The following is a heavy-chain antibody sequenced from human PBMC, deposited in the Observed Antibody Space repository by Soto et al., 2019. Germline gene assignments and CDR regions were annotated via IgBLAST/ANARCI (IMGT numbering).Heavy chain of an antibody. D-gene: IGHD6-19*01. CDR1: GYTFTSYF. CDR3: ARGSFLSVAGPNEYFQH. J-gene: IGHJ1*01. Sequence: QVQLVQSGAEVKKPGASVKVSCKASGYTFTSYFVHWVRQAPGQGLEWMGIINPSGGSTTYAQKFQARVTMTREKSTSKGYMELSRLRSEDPAVDYCARGSFLSVAGPNEYFQHWGQGTLVTVSS. V-gene: IGHV1-46*01. CDR2: INPSGGST.